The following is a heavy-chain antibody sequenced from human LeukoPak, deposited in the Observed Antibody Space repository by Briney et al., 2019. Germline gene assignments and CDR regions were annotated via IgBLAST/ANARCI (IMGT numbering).Heavy chain of an antibody. CDR1: GGSVDGYW. V-gene: IGHV4-59*02. CDR3: ARGRGRITIFGVAPGPFDY. Sequence: SETLSLTCTVSGGSVDGYWWSWVRQPPGQGLEWIGHVSYGANTNYKSSLKSRVTISVDTSKNQFSLKLSSVTAADTAVYYCARGRGRITIFGVAPGPFDYWGQGTLVTVSS. CDR2: VSYGANT. D-gene: IGHD3-3*01. J-gene: IGHJ4*02.